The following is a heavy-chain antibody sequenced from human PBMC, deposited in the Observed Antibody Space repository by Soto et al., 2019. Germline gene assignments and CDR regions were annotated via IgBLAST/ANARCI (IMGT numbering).Heavy chain of an antibody. J-gene: IGHJ4*02. CDR2: INHSGST. CDR1: GGSFSGYY. V-gene: IGHV4-34*01. CDR3: ARDKPPGLFDF. Sequence: SETLSLTCAVYGGSFSGYYWTWIRQPPGTGLEWIGEINHSGSTNYNPSLKSRVTISVDTSKNQFSLKLTSVTAADTAVYYCARDKPPGLFDFWCPGLLVTLFS.